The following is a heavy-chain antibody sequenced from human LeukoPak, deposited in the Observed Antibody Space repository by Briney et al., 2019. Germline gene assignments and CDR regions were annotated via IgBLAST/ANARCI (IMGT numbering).Heavy chain of an antibody. CDR3: ARDVIAAGTSWFDP. J-gene: IGHJ5*02. D-gene: IGHD6-13*01. CDR2: ISAYNGNT. CDR1: GYTFTSYG. V-gene: IGHV1-18*01. Sequence: ASVKVSCKASGYTFTSYGISWVRQAPGQGLEWMGWISAYNGNTNYAQELQGRVTMTTDTSTSTAYMELRSLRSDDTAVYYCARDVIAAGTSWFDPWGQGTLVTVSS.